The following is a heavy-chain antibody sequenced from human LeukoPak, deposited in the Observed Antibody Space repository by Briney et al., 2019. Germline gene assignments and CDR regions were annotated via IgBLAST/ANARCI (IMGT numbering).Heavy chain of an antibody. J-gene: IGHJ4*02. Sequence: PGGSLRLSCAVSGFTFSNYWMHWVRQAPGKGLVWVSRINSDGSSTSYADAVKGRFTISRDNAKNTLYLQMNSLRGDDTAVCYCARDLNTAMVIEYWGQGTLVTVSS. CDR3: ARDLNTAMVIEY. CDR2: INSDGSST. D-gene: IGHD5-18*01. V-gene: IGHV3-74*01. CDR1: GFTFSNYW.